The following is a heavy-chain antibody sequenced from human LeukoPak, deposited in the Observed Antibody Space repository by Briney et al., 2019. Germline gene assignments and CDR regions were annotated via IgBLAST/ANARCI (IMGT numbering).Heavy chain of an antibody. CDR3: AKVTYHYGSGSYYNPGAVTEY. Sequence: GGSLRLCCAASGFTFSSYSMNWVRQAPGKGLEWVAVISYDGSNKYYADSVKGRFTISRDNSKNTLYLQMNSLRAEDTAVYYCAKVTYHYGSGSYYNPGAVTEYWGQGTLVTVSS. CDR1: GFTFSSYS. D-gene: IGHD3-10*01. CDR2: ISYDGSNK. J-gene: IGHJ4*02. V-gene: IGHV3-30*18.